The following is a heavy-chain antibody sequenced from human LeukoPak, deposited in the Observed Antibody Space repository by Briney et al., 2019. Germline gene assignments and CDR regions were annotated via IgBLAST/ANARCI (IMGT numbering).Heavy chain of an antibody. V-gene: IGHV1-3*01. Sequence: EASVKVSCKASGYIFTDYAIHWLRQAPGQRPEWMGCMNAGNGNTKYSQKFQGRITLIRDTSAATAYMELSSLRHDDLAVFYCARGRGTSGTNRDFYYYYYMDVWGKGTTVTVSS. J-gene: IGHJ6*03. CDR1: GYIFTDYA. CDR2: MNAGNGNT. D-gene: IGHD2-2*01. CDR3: ARGRGTSGTNRDFYYYYYMDV.